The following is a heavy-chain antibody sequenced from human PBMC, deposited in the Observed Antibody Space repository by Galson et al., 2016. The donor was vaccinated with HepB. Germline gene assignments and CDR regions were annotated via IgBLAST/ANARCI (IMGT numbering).Heavy chain of an antibody. D-gene: IGHD3-3*01. Sequence: SLRLSCAASGFAFTFYAMNWVRQTPGKGLEWVASITASGTTTHYADSVEGRFTVSRDSSKKMLFLQMNSLRVEDTAVYYCAKDANFWSGYPEDPFDMWGQGTMVTVSS. J-gene: IGHJ3*02. CDR2: ITASGTTT. CDR3: AKDANFWSGYPEDPFDM. V-gene: IGHV3-23*01. CDR1: GFAFTFYA.